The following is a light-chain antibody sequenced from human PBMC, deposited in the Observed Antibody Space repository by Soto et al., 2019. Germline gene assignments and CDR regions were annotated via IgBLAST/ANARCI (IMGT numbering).Light chain of an antibody. CDR2: EVT. CDR1: STDVGAYNY. CDR3: ISYTGKSASYV. Sequence: QSVLAQPASVSGSPGQSITISCTGTSTDVGAYNYVAWYQQHPGKAPKLIIYEVTNWPSGVSYRFSASKSGNTASLTISGLHSEDEADYYCISYTGKSASYVFGTGTKVTVL. J-gene: IGLJ1*01. V-gene: IGLV2-14*01.